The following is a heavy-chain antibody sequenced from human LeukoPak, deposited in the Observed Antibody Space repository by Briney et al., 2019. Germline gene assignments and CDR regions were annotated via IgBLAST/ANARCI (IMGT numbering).Heavy chain of an antibody. V-gene: IGHV3-7*01. CDR3: ARDLAYSRLDY. D-gene: IGHD5-18*01. J-gene: IGHJ4*02. CDR1: GFTFSSYW. Sequence: QPGGSLRLSCAASGFTFSSYWMNWARQAPGKGLEWVASINPEGSEKYSADSVKGRFTISRDNAKNSLYLQMDSLRVEDTAFYYCARDLAYSRLDYWGQGMLVTVSS. CDR2: INPEGSEK.